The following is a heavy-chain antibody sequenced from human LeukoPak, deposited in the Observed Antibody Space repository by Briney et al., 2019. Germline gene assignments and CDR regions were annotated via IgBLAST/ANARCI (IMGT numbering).Heavy chain of an antibody. J-gene: IGHJ4*02. CDR3: ARASGFFDY. CDR2: IKKDGSER. D-gene: IGHD5-12*01. Sequence: GGSLRLSSAASGFTFSSYWMSWVRQAPGKGLEWVANIKKDGSERYYVDSVKGRFTISRDNAKNSLYLQMNSLRAEDTAVYYCARASGFFDYWGQGTLVTVSS. CDR1: GFTFSSYW. V-gene: IGHV3-7*01.